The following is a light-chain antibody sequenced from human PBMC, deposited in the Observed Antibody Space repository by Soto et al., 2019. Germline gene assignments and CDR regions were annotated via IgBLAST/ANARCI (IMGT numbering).Light chain of an antibody. CDR2: DAS. J-gene: IGKJ1*01. V-gene: IGKV1-5*01. CDR3: QHYGGRWT. Sequence: DIQMTQSPSTLSAYVGDRVTITCRASQSITNRLAWYQQKPGEAPKVLIYDASNLESGVPSRFSGRGFGTEFILTISRLQPDDFALYWCQHYGGRWTFAQGTRVEMK. CDR1: QSITNR.